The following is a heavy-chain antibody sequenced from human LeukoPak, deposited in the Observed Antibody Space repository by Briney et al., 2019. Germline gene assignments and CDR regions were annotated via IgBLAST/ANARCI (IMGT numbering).Heavy chain of an antibody. CDR2: IYPGDSDT. CDR1: GYSFTSYW. J-gene: IGHJ4*02. CDR3: ARPVSLSYDSSGSTDGDY. V-gene: IGHV5-51*01. Sequence: GESLKISCKGSGYSFTSYWIGWVRQMPGKGLEWMGIIYPGDSDTRYSPSFQGQVTISADKSISTAYLQWSSLKASDTAMYYCARPVSLSYDSSGSTDGDYWGQGTLVTVSS. D-gene: IGHD3-22*01.